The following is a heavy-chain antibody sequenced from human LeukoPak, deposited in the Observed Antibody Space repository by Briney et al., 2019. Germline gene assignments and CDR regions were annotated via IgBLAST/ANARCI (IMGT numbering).Heavy chain of an antibody. CDR1: GGSISSYY. CDR3: ARHSYTSLLQLGAFDI. D-gene: IGHD5-18*01. CDR2: IYYSGST. Sequence: PSETLSLTCTVSGGSISSYYWSWIRQPSGKGLEWIGYIYYSGSTDYNPSLKSRVTISVDTSKNQFSLKLSSVTAADTAVYYCARHSYTSLLQLGAFDIWGQGTMVTVSS. V-gene: IGHV4-59*08. J-gene: IGHJ3*02.